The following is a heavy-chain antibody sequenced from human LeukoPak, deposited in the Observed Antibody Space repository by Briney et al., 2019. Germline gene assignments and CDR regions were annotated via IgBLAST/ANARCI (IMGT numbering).Heavy chain of an antibody. CDR3: ARVRTIFGVVITEPFDY. CDR1: GGTFSSYA. D-gene: IGHD3-3*01. Sequence: ASVKVSCKASGGTFSSYAISWVRQAPGQGLEWMGGIIPIFGTANYAQKFQGRVTITADESTSTAYMELSSLRSEDTAVYYCARVRTIFGVVITEPFDYWGQGTLVTVSS. J-gene: IGHJ4*02. V-gene: IGHV1-69*13. CDR2: IIPIFGTA.